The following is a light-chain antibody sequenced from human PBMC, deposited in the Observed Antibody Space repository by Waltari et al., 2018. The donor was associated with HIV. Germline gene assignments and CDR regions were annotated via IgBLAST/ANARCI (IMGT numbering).Light chain of an antibody. V-gene: IGLV2-14*03. CDR2: DIN. J-gene: IGLJ2*01. CDR1: STDSRSYQY. Sequence: QSALTQPASVSGFLGQSINISCTGISTDSRSYQYFSWYQQYPGKIPRLIIFDINNRPSGVSDHFSGSRSGNSASLTFSGLQSGDEAHYYCASNRLDYTLIFGGGTKLTVL. CDR3: ASNRLDYTLI.